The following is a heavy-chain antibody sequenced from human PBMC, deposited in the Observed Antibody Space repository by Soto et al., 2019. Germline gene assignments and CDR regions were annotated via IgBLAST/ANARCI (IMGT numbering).Heavy chain of an antibody. CDR2: ISGSGGST. CDR1: GFTFSSYA. Sequence: EVQLLESGGGLVQPGGSLRLSCAASGFTFSSYAMSWVRQAPGKGLEWVSAISGSGGSTYYADSVKGRFTISRDNSKNTLYLQMNSLRAEDTAVYYCAKGIGPGDYGDYSVVDYWGQGTLVTVSS. J-gene: IGHJ4*02. CDR3: AKGIGPGDYGDYSVVDY. D-gene: IGHD4-17*01. V-gene: IGHV3-23*01.